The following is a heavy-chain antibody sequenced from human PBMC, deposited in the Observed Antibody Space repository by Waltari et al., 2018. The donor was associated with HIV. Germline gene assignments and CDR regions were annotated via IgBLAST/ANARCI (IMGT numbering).Heavy chain of an antibody. CDR2: ISSSSITI. CDR3: ARDQWMLQLRYFDY. CDR1: GFTFSSYS. Sequence: EVQLVESGGGLVQPGGSLRLSCAASGFTFSSYSMNWVRQAPGKGLEWVSYISSSSITIYYADSVKGRFTISRDNAKNSLYLQMNSLRAEDTAVYYCARDQWMLQLRYFDYWGQGTLVTVSS. J-gene: IGHJ4*02. D-gene: IGHD6-19*01. V-gene: IGHV3-48*04.